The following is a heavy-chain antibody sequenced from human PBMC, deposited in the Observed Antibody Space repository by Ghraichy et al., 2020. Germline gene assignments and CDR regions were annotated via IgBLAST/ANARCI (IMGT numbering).Heavy chain of an antibody. CDR1: VGSFSGYY. CDR3: ARRRELWSVAEGDAFDL. J-gene: IGHJ3*01. V-gene: IGHV4-34*01. Sequence: ESLNISCAVYVGSFSGYYWSWIRQPPGRGLEWIGEINPTVITNNSPSLKSRLTMLVDTSKNQFSLKLKSVTAADTAMYYCARRRELWSVAEGDAFDLWGRGTMVTVSS. CDR2: INPTVIT. D-gene: IGHD5-18*01.